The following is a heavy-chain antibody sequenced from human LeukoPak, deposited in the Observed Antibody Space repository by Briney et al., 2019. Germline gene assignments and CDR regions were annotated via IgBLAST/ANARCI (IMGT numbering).Heavy chain of an antibody. D-gene: IGHD3-16*01. V-gene: IGHV4-61*02. CDR1: GGSISSGNYY. CDR3: ARDPFLYRDAFDI. CDR2: IFATGST. J-gene: IGHJ3*02. Sequence: KSSETLSLTCNVSGGSISSGNYYWSWIRQPAGKGLEWIGRIFATGSTDYNPSLKSRITISVDTSKNQFSLKLSSVTAADTAMYFCARDPFLYRDAFDIWGQGTMVTVSS.